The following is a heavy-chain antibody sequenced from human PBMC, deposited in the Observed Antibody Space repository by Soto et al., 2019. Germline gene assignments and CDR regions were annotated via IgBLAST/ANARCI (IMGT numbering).Heavy chain of an antibody. CDR3: TQAETGRYSCSGNSYGRDY. CDR2: INQDGSEQ. Sequence: ESGGGLVQPGGSLRLSCATSGFTFSHCWMSWVRQAPGKGLEWVANINQDGSEQYYVDSVKGRFTVSRDNAKNSLYLEMNNLRADDTAMYYCTQAETGRYSCSGNSYGRDYWGQGTLVTVSS. J-gene: IGHJ4*02. CDR1: GFTFSHCW. V-gene: IGHV3-7*01. D-gene: IGHD6-19*01.